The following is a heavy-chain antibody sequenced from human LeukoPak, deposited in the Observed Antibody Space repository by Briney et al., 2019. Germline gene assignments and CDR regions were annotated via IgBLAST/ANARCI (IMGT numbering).Heavy chain of an antibody. CDR3: ARGTPSRITVAGTGVLNNF. J-gene: IGHJ4*02. Sequence: PGGSLRLSCAASGFTFSSYWMTWVRQAPGKGLEWVANIKQDGSERYYVDSVKGRFTISRDNAKNSLYLQMSSLRAEDTAVYYCARGTPSRITVAGTGVLNNFWGQGTLVTVSS. D-gene: IGHD6-19*01. CDR1: GFTFSSYW. CDR2: IKQDGSER. V-gene: IGHV3-7*01.